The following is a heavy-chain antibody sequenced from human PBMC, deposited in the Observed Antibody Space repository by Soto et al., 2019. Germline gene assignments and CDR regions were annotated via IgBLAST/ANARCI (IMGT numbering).Heavy chain of an antibody. CDR2: INSDGSST. CDR3: ATPRSGYDYFDY. V-gene: IGHV3-74*01. J-gene: IGHJ4*02. CDR1: GFTFSSYW. D-gene: IGHD5-12*01. Sequence: EVQLVESGGGLVQPGGSLRLTCAASGFTFSSYWMHWVRQAPGKGLVWVSRINSDGSSTSYADSVKGRFTISRDKAQNTLYLQMNSLRAEDTAVYYWATPRSGYDYFDYWGQGTLVTVSS.